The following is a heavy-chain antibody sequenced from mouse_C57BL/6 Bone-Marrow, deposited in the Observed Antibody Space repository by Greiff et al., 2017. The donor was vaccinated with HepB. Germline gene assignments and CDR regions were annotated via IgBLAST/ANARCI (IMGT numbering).Heavy chain of an antibody. CDR1: GFNIKDDY. Sequence: EVQLQQSGAELVRPGASVKLSCTASGFNIKDDYMHWVKQRPEQGLEWIGWLDPENGDTEYASKFQGKATKTADTSSNTPYLQLSSLTSEDTAVYYCTTEGGYFYDYWGQGTTLTVSS. V-gene: IGHV14-4*01. CDR3: TTEGGYFYDY. CDR2: LDPENGDT. J-gene: IGHJ2*01. D-gene: IGHD2-3*01.